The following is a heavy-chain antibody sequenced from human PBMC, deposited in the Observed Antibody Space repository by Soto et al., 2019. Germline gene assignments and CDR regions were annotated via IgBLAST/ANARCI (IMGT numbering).Heavy chain of an antibody. J-gene: IGHJ4*02. CDR2: ISMSGSYK. Sequence: PGGALRLACVVSYFSLSCSDMSSFRQSPCEGLEWLSFISMSGSYKTYAASVEGRFTISRDNVKNIVYLQMDSLRAEDTAVYYCASRGHCSNGQCHPFDSWGQGTQVTVSS. V-gene: IGHV3-11*06. CDR1: YFSLSCSD. CDR3: ASRGHCSNGQCHPFDS. D-gene: IGHD2-8*01.